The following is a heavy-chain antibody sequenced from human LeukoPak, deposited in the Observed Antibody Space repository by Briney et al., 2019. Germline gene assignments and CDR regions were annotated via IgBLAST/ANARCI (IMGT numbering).Heavy chain of an antibody. CDR2: ISYDGGNK. D-gene: IGHD2-8*01. V-gene: IGHV3-30-3*01. CDR1: GFTFSSYA. Sequence: GRSLRLSCAASGFTFSSYAMHWVRQAPGKGLEWVAVISYDGGNKYYADSVKGRFTISRDNSKNTLYLQMNSLRAEDTAVYYCARIYCTTANRVRWCMWYWGQGTLVTVSS. CDR3: ARIYCTTANRVRWCMWY. J-gene: IGHJ4*02.